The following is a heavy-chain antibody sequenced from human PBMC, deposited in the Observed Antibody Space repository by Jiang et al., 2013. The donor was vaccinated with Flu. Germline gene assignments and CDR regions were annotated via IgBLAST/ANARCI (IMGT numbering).Heavy chain of an antibody. V-gene: IGHV3-30*03. D-gene: IGHD2-15*01. CDR1: GFTFSSYG. J-gene: IGHJ4*02. CDR2: ISYDGSNK. Sequence: SGGGVVQPGRSLRLSCAASGFTFSSYGMHWVRQAPGKGLEWVAVISYDGSNKYYADSVKGRFTISRDNSKNTLYLQMNSLRAEDTAVYYCARDGALYCSGGSCYSRYFDYWGQGTLVTVSS. CDR3: ARDGALYCSGGSCYSRYFDY.